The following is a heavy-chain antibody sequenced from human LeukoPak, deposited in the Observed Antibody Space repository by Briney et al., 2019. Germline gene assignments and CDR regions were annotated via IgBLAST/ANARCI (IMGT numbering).Heavy chain of an antibody. J-gene: IGHJ4*02. Sequence: ASVKVSCKASGYTFTSYGISWVRQAPGQGLEWMGWISAYNGNTNHAQRLQGRVTMTTDTSTSTAYMELRSLRSDDTAVYYCARDMVRGVIPDYWGQGTLVTVSS. D-gene: IGHD3-10*01. CDR2: ISAYNGNT. V-gene: IGHV1-18*01. CDR3: ARDMVRGVIPDY. CDR1: GYTFTSYG.